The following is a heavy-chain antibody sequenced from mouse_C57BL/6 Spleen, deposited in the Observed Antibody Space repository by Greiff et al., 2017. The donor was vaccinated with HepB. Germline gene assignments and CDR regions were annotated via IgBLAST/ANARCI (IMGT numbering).Heavy chain of an antibody. Sequence: EVQLQESGGGLVKPGGSLKLSCAASGFTFSSYAMSWVRQTPEKRLEWVATISDGGSYTYYPDNVKGRFTISRDNAKNNLYLQMSHLKSEDTAMYYCAREENYYGSSYVDYWGQGTTLTVSS. CDR2: ISDGGSYT. D-gene: IGHD1-1*01. CDR1: GFTFSSYA. CDR3: AREENYYGSSYVDY. J-gene: IGHJ2*01. V-gene: IGHV5-4*01.